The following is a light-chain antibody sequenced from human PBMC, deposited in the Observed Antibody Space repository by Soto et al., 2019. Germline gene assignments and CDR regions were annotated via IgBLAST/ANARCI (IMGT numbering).Light chain of an antibody. CDR3: QQYGSSSWT. J-gene: IGKJ1*01. CDR2: GAS. CDR1: QSVSSSY. V-gene: IGKV3-20*01. Sequence: EIVLTQSPGTLSLSPGERATLSCRASQSVSSSYLAWYQQKPGQAPRLLIYGASSRATGIPDRFSGSGSGTDFTLTISRVEPEDFAVYYCQQYGSSSWTFGQGTKVAI.